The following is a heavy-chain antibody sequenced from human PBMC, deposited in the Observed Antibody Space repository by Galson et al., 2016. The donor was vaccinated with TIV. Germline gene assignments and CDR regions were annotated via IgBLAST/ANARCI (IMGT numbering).Heavy chain of an antibody. CDR1: GFSFDDYA. J-gene: IGHJ6*02. Sequence: SLRLSCAASGFSFDDYAMHWVRQAPGKGLEWVSGISSNSVYIGYAGSVKGRFTLSRDNAKKSLNLQMDSLRGDDTAVYYCAKGSGYSYGSPHHYYYGFDVWGQGTSVTVSS. CDR3: AKGSGYSYGSPHHYYYGFDV. V-gene: IGHV3-9*01. D-gene: IGHD5-18*01. CDR2: ISSNSVYI.